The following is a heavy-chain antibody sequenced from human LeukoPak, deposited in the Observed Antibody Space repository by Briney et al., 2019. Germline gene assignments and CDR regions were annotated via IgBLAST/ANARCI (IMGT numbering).Heavy chain of an antibody. CDR3: ARDHCSSTSCYAQPAPFDY. Sequence: GGSLRLSCAASGFTFSSYAMHWVRQAPGKGLEWVAVISHDGSNKYYADSVKGRFTISRDNSKNTLYLQMNSLRAEDTAVYYCARDHCSSTSCYAQPAPFDYWGQGTLVTVSS. J-gene: IGHJ4*02. V-gene: IGHV3-30-3*01. D-gene: IGHD2-2*01. CDR2: ISHDGSNK. CDR1: GFTFSSYA.